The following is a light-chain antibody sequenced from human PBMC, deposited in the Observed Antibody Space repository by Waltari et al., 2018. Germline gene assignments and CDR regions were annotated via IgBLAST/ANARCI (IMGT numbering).Light chain of an antibody. V-gene: IGLV2-14*03. CDR2: DVI. Sequence: QSALTQPASVSGSPGQSITIPCTGTSRDVGGYNYVSWYQQHPGKAPKLLIYDVIYRPSGVSGRFSGARSGNTASLIISGRQADDEADYYCSSYISSSTPYVFGTGTKVTVL. J-gene: IGLJ1*01. CDR3: SSYISSSTPYV. CDR1: SRDVGGYNY.